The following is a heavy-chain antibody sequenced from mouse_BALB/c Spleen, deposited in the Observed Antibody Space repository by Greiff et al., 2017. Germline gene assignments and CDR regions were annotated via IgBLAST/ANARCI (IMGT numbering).Heavy chain of an antibody. V-gene: IGHV1-85*01. CDR1: GYTFPSYD. J-gene: IGHJ3*01. D-gene: IGHD2-3*01. CDR3: ARSSDGSSWFAY. CDR2: IFPGDGST. Sequence: QVQLQQSGAALVKPGASVKLSCKASGYTFPSYDINWVRQRPEQGLEWIGWIFPGDGSTKYNEKFKGKATLTTDKSSSTAYMQLSRLTSEDSAVYFCARSSDGSSWFAYWGQGTLVTVSA.